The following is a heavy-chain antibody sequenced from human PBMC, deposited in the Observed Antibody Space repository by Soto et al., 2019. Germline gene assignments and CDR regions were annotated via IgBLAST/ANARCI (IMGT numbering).Heavy chain of an antibody. CDR3: ARDRTGSSSGPNWFDP. Sequence: LVKVSCKASGYTFTSYGISWVRQAPGQGLEWMGWISAYNGNTNYAQKLQGRVTMTTDTSTSTAYMELRSLRSDDTAVYYCARDRTGSSSGPNWFDPWGQGTLVTVSS. V-gene: IGHV1-18*01. CDR2: ISAYNGNT. D-gene: IGHD6-6*01. J-gene: IGHJ5*02. CDR1: GYTFTSYG.